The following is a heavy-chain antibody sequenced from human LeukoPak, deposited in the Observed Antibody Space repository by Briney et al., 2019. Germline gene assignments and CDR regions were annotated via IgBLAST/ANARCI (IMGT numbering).Heavy chain of an antibody. Sequence: SDTLSLTCTVSGGSISSYYWSWIRQPAGKGLEWIGRIYTSGSTNYNPSLKSRVTMSVDTSKNQFSLKLSSVTAADTAVYYCARDGEVVGGYYYYYMDVRGKGNTVTVSS. CDR2: IYTSGST. D-gene: IGHD2-2*01. CDR1: GGSISSYY. CDR3: ARDGEVVGGYYYYYMDV. J-gene: IGHJ6*03. V-gene: IGHV4-4*07.